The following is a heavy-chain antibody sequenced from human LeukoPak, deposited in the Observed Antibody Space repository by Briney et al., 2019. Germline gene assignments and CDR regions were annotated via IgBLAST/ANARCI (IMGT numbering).Heavy chain of an antibody. Sequence: SVKVSCKASGGTFSSYAISWMRQAPGQGLEWMGGIIPIFGTANYAQKFQGRVTITADESTSTAYMELSSLRSEDTAVYYCARDRGYSYGSPFDYWGQGTLVTVSS. CDR1: GGTFSSYA. V-gene: IGHV1-69*13. D-gene: IGHD5-18*01. J-gene: IGHJ4*02. CDR3: ARDRGYSYGSPFDY. CDR2: IIPIFGTA.